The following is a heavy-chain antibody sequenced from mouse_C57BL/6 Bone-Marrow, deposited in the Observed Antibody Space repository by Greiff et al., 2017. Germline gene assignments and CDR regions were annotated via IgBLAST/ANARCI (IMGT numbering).Heavy chain of an antibody. D-gene: IGHD3-1*01. CDR1: GFNIKDDY. CDR2: IDPENGDT. J-gene: IGHJ3*01. CDR3: TTYSPFAY. V-gene: IGHV14-4*01. Sequence: VQLQQSGAELVRPGASVTLSCTASGFNIKDDYMHWVKQRPEQGLEWIGWIDPENGDTEYASKFQGKATITADTSSNTAYLQLSSLTSEDTAVYYCTTYSPFAYWGQGTLVTVSA.